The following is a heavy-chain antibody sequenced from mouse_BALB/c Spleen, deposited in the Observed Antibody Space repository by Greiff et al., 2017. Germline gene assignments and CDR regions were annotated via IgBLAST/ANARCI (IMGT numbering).Heavy chain of an antibody. CDR2: IYPGNVNT. J-gene: IGHJ4*01. Sequence: QVQLQQSGPELVKPGASVRISCKASGYTFTSYYIHWVKQRPGQGLEWIGWIYPGNVNTKYNEKFKGKATLTADKSSSTAYMQLSSLTSEDSAVYFCARSGGNYGGYAMDYWGQGTSVTVSS. D-gene: IGHD2-1*01. V-gene: IGHV1S56*01. CDR3: ARSGGNYGGYAMDY. CDR1: GYTFTSYY.